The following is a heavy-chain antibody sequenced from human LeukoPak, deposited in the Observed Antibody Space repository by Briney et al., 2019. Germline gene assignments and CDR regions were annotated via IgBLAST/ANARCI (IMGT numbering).Heavy chain of an antibody. CDR2: INSDGSST. Sequence: GGSLRLSCAASGVTFRSYWMHWVRHVPGKGLEWVSLINSDGSSTKYAGSVKGRFTISRDNAKNTLYLQMNSLRAEDTAVYYCASRDFWSVDAFDVWGQGTMVTVSS. CDR1: GVTFRSYW. V-gene: IGHV3-74*03. J-gene: IGHJ3*01. CDR3: ASRDFWSVDAFDV. D-gene: IGHD3-3*01.